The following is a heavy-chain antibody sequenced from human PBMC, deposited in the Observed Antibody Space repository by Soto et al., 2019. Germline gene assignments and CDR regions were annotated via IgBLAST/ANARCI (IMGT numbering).Heavy chain of an antibody. V-gene: IGHV3-33*01. CDR2: IWYDGSNK. CDR1: GFTFSSYG. J-gene: IGHJ4*02. Sequence: GGSLRLSCAASGFTFSSYGMHWVRQAPGKGLEWVAVIWYDGSNKYYADSVKGRFTISRDNSKNTLYLQMNSLRAEDTAVYYCAREEVTTVTSTFDYWGQGTLVTVSS. D-gene: IGHD4-17*01. CDR3: AREEVTTVTSTFDY.